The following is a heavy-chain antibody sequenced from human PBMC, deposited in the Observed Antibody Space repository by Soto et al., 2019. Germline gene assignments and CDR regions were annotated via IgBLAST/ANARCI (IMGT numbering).Heavy chain of an antibody. J-gene: IGHJ5*02. CDR3: ATDKYGAGRVGVHS. V-gene: IGHV1-69*08. Sequence: QVQLVQSGAEVKKPGASLRVSCETSGGTSTIYTITWVRQAPGQGLQWMGRIVPTLRITNYAQEFQGRLTIPADSSTSTAHIALTSLTSEDTAVYYCATDKYGAGRVGVHSWGQGTLVTVSS. CDR1: GGTSTIYT. CDR2: IVPTLRIT. D-gene: IGHD1-26*01.